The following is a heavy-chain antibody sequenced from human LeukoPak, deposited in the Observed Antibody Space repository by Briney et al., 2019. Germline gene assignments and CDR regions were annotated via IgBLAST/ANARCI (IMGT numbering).Heavy chain of an antibody. CDR1: GFTFDDYA. V-gene: IGHV3-9*01. Sequence: GRSLRLSCAASGFTFDDYAMHWVRQAPGKGLEWVSGISWNSGRIGYADSVKGRFTISRDNAKNSLYLHMNSLRDEDAALYYCAKEVLGYGYGYVDYFYAMDVWGQGTTVTVSS. CDR2: ISWNSGRI. D-gene: IGHD5-18*01. J-gene: IGHJ6*02. CDR3: AKEVLGYGYGYVDYFYAMDV.